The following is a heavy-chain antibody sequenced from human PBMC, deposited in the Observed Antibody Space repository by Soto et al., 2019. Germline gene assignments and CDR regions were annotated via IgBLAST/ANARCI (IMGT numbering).Heavy chain of an antibody. J-gene: IGHJ4*02. V-gene: IGHV5-51*01. D-gene: IGHD3-22*01. CDR3: ARQYYYDSGAYYYPFDY. CDR1: GYSFITYW. Sequence: GESLEISCQVSGYSFITYWIGWVRQMPGKGLEWMGIIYPGDSDTRYNPSFQGQVTISADKSISTAYLQWSSLKASDTAMYYCARQYYYDSGAYYYPFDYWGQGTLVPVSS. CDR2: IYPGDSDT.